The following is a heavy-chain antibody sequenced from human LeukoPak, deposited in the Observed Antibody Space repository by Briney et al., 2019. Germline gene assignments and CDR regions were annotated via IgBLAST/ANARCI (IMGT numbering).Heavy chain of an antibody. Sequence: ASVKVSCKASGYTFTSYYMHWVRQAPGQGLEWMGIINPSGGSTSYAQKFQGRVTMTRDTSTSAAYMDLRSLRSDDTAVYYCARGPIAAAGDYWGQGTLVTVSS. CDR1: GYTFTSYY. CDR3: ARGPIAAAGDY. D-gene: IGHD6-13*01. V-gene: IGHV1-46*01. CDR2: INPSGGST. J-gene: IGHJ4*02.